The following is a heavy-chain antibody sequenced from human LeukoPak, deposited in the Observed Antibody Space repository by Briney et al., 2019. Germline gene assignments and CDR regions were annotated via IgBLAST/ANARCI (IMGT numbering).Heavy chain of an antibody. V-gene: IGHV1-69*04. CDR1: GGTFSSYA. CDR2: IIPILGIA. CDR3: AADRYNWNYGAPGGFDY. J-gene: IGHJ4*02. Sequence: SVKVSCKASGGTFSSYAISWVRQAPGQGLEWMGRIIPILGIANYAQKFQGRVTITADKSTSTAYMELSSLRSEDTAVYYCAADRYNWNYGAPGGFDYWGQGTLVTVSS. D-gene: IGHD1-7*01.